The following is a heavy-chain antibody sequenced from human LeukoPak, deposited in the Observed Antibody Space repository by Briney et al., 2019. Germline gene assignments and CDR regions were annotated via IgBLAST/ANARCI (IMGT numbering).Heavy chain of an antibody. CDR2: LNSDGTTT. J-gene: IGHJ4*02. CDR1: GFTFRSYW. V-gene: IGHV3-74*01. Sequence: GGSLRLSCEASGFTFRSYWMHWVRQAPGKGLVWVSRLNSDGTTTNYADSVKGRFTISRDNAKNSLYLQMNSLRAEDTALYYCARAGPGSSGPDSSGWYAYWGQGTLVTVSS. CDR3: ARAGPGSSGPDSSGWYAY. D-gene: IGHD6-19*01.